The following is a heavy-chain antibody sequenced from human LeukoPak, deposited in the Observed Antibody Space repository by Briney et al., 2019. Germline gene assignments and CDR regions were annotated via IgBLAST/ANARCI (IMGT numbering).Heavy chain of an antibody. CDR2: INPSGGST. CDR3: ARDSLDSSGSMGVDY. V-gene: IGHV1-46*01. CDR1: GYTFTDYY. J-gene: IGHJ4*02. D-gene: IGHD3-22*01. Sequence: ASVKVSCKASGYTFTDYYMHWVRQAPGQGLEWMGIINPSGGSTSYAQKFQGRVTMTRDMSTSTVYMELRSLRSDDTAVYYCARDSLDSSGSMGVDYWGQGTLVTVSS.